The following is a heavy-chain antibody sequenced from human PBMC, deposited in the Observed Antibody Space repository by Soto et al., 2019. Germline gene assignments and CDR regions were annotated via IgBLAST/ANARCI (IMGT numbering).Heavy chain of an antibody. CDR1: GGSISSGDYY. V-gene: IGHV4-31*03. J-gene: IGHJ5*02. CDR3: ARWWSGSRQGFDP. Sequence: QVQLQESGPGLVKPSQTLSLTCTVSGGSISSGDYYWSWIRQHPGKGLEWIGYIYCSGSTYYNPSLNSRVTISVDTSKNQFSLKLSSVTAADTAVYYCARWWSGSRQGFDPWGQGTLVTVSS. CDR2: IYCSGST. D-gene: IGHD3-3*01.